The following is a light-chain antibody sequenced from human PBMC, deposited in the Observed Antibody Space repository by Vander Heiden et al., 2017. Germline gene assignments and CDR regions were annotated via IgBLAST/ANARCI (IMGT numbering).Light chain of an antibody. CDR2: GNS. J-gene: IGLJ1*01. Sequence: QSVLTQPPSVSGAPGQSVTISCTGSSSNIGASYNVQWYQQIPGTAPKLLIYGNSNRPSGVPDRFSGSRSGTSAALAITGLQAEDEADYYCQSYDSSLSGYVFGTGTKVTVL. V-gene: IGLV1-40*01. CDR3: QSYDSSLSGYV. CDR1: SSNIGASYN.